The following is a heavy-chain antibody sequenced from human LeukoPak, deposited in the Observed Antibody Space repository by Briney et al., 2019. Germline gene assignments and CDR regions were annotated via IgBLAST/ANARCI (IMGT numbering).Heavy chain of an antibody. D-gene: IGHD3-22*01. V-gene: IGHV4-4*07. J-gene: IGHJ4*02. CDR1: GGSISSYY. Sequence: SETLSLTCTVSGGSISSYYWSWIRQPAGRGLEWIGRIYTSESPISNPSLKSRVTMSVDTSPTPFSLTLSSVTAADTAVYYCARGPRGLRITMIVVVCIDYWGQGTLVTVSS. CDR3: ARGPRGLRITMIVVVCIDY. CDR2: IYTSESP.